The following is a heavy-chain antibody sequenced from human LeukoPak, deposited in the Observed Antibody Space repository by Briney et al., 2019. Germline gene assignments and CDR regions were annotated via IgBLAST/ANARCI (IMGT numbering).Heavy chain of an antibody. CDR1: GFTFDDYA. J-gene: IGHJ4*02. Sequence: GGSLRLSCAASGFTFDDYAMHWVRQAPGKGLEWVSGISWNSGSIGYADSVKGRFTISRDNAKNSLYLQMNSLRAEDTALYYCAKDMSFGYCSRTSYEPATTFDYWGQGTLVTVSS. CDR3: AKDMSFGYCSRTSYEPATTFDY. D-gene: IGHD2-2*03. V-gene: IGHV3-9*01. CDR2: ISWNSGSI.